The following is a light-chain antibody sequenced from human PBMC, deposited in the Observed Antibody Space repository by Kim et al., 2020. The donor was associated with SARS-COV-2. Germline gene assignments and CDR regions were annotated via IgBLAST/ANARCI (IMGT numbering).Light chain of an antibody. CDR1: DIGRKS. CDR2: LDK. CDR3: QVWDSSTDHVI. J-gene: IGLJ2*01. Sequence: APGETATISCGGNDIGRKSVHWYQQRPGQAPALVIYLDKDRPSGIPERFSGSNSENSATLTISRVEVGDEADYYCQVWDSSTDHVIFGGGTQLTVL. V-gene: IGLV3-21*01.